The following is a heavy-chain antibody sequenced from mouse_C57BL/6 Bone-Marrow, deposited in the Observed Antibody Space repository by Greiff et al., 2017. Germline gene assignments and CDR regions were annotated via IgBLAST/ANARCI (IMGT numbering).Heavy chain of an antibody. CDR1: GFNIKDDY. CDR3: TRYWFAY. CDR2: IDPENGDT. J-gene: IGHJ3*01. Sequence: VQLQQSGAELVRPGASVKLSCTASGFNIKDDYMHWVKQRPEQGLEWIGWIDPENGDTEYASKFQGKATITADTSSNTDYLQLSSLTSEDTAVYYCTRYWFAYWGQGTLVTVSA. V-gene: IGHV14-4*01.